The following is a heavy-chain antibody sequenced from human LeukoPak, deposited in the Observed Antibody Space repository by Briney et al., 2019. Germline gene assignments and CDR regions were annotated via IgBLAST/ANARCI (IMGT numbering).Heavy chain of an antibody. CDR1: GFTFSNYR. Sequence: PGGSLRLSCAASGFTFSNYRMNWVRQAPGKGLEWVSSISSSSSYIYYADSVKGRFTISRDNAKNSLYLQMNSLRAEDTAVYYCARDLSGVTGYTYGRGIDYWGQGTLVTVSS. V-gene: IGHV3-21*01. CDR3: ARDLSGVTGYTYGRGIDY. J-gene: IGHJ4*02. CDR2: ISSSSSYI. D-gene: IGHD5-18*01.